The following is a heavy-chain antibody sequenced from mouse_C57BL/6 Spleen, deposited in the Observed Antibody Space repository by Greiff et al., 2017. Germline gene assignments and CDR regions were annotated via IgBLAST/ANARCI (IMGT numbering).Heavy chain of an antibody. CDR1: GYTFTSYW. CDR2: IDPSDSYT. Sequence: QVQLQQPGAELVMPGASVKLSCKASGYTFTSYWMHWVKQRPGQGLEWIGEIDPSDSYTNYNQKFKGKSTLTVEKSSSTAYMQLSSLTSEDSAVYYCARRRTGTGYFDVWGTGTTVTVSS. D-gene: IGHD4-1*01. V-gene: IGHV1-69*01. J-gene: IGHJ1*03. CDR3: ARRRTGTGYFDV.